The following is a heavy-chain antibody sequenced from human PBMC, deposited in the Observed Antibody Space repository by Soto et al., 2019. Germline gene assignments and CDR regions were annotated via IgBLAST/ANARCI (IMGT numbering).Heavy chain of an antibody. Sequence: VQLVESGGGLVQPGGSLRLSCAASGFTFSSYWMHWVRQAPGKGLVWVSRINSDGSSTSYADSVKGRFTISRDNAKNTLYLQMNSLRAEDTAVYYCARDSSGWYGFGYYYYGMDVWGQGTTVTVSS. V-gene: IGHV3-74*01. D-gene: IGHD6-19*01. CDR1: GFTFSSYW. CDR3: ARDSSGWYGFGYYYYGMDV. J-gene: IGHJ6*02. CDR2: INSDGSST.